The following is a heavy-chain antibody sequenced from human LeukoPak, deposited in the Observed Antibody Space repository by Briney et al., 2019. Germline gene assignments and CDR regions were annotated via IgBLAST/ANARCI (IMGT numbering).Heavy chain of an antibody. CDR2: ISSSGRTI. CDR1: GFTFSDYY. Sequence: GGSLRLSCAVSGFTFSDYYISWIRQAPGKGLEWVSYISSSGRTIYYADSVKGRFTISRDNTKNSLYLQMTSLRAEDTAVYYCARDYYDSSGYYYFDYWGQGTLVTVSS. D-gene: IGHD3-22*01. V-gene: IGHV3-11*04. CDR3: ARDYYDSSGYYYFDY. J-gene: IGHJ4*02.